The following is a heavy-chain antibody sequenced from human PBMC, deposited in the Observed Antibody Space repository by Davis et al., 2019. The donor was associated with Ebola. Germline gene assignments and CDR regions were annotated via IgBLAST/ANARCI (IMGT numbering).Heavy chain of an antibody. J-gene: IGHJ5*02. CDR2: ISAYNGNT. V-gene: IGHV1-18*01. CDR1: GYTFTSYG. CDR3: AREDGAVTATIHNWFDP. D-gene: IGHD5-12*01. Sequence: ASVKVSCKASGYTFTSYGISWVRQAPGQGLEWMGWISAYNGNTNYAQKLQGRVTITRDTSASTAYMELSSLRSEDTAVYYCAREDGAVTATIHNWFDPWGQGTLVTVSS.